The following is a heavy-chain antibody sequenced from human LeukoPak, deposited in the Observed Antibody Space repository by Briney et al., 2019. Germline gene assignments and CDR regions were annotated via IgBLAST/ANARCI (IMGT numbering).Heavy chain of an antibody. D-gene: IGHD3-22*01. J-gene: IGHJ4*02. CDR3: ARARLDSSGRFDY. CDR2: IYYGGST. V-gene: IGHV4-59*01. CDR1: GGSISSYY. Sequence: NASETLSLTCTLSGGSISSYYWRWSRGPPGGGLEWIGYIYYGGSTDYDPSRKSRVTISKDTSKTQFSLRLSSVTAADTDVYYCARARLDSSGRFDYWGQGTLVTVSS.